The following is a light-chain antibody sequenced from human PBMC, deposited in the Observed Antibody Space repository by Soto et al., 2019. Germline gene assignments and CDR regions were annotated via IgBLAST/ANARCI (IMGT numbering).Light chain of an antibody. J-gene: IGKJ1*01. Sequence: EIVLTQSPGTLSLSPGKRVTLSCRASQSISSTYLAWYQQKPGQAPRLLIYGASSRATGIPDRFSGSGSGTDFTLTISRLEPEDFEVYYCQQYDSPPRTFGQGTKVEVQ. CDR3: QQYDSPPRT. V-gene: IGKV3-20*01. CDR2: GAS. CDR1: QSISSTY.